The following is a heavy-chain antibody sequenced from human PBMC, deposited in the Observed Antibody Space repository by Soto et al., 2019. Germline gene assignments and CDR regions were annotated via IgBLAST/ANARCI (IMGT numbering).Heavy chain of an antibody. V-gene: IGHV3-30*18. J-gene: IGHJ4*02. D-gene: IGHD2-15*01. Sequence: QVQLVESGGGVVQPGRSLRLSCAASGFSFSSFGMHWVRQAPGKGLEWVAVTSYDGRNKYYADSVKGRITISRDNSKNTPYLQMNSLRAEDTAVYYCAKEHAVAVVVDYWGQGTLVTVSS. CDR2: TSYDGRNK. CDR3: AKEHAVAVVVDY. CDR1: GFSFSSFG.